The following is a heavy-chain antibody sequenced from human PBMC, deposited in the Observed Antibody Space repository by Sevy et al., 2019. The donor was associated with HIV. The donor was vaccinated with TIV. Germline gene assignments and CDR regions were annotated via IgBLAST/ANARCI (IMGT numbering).Heavy chain of an antibody. CDR1: GFTVSSNY. CDR2: IYSGGST. Sequence: GGSLRLSCAASGFTVSSNYMSWVRQAPGKGLEWVSVIYSGGSTYYADSVKGRFTISRDNSKNTLYLQMNSLRAEDTAVYYCARVLRDSSGYQYFQHRGQGTLVTVSS. V-gene: IGHV3-53*01. CDR3: ARVLRDSSGYQYFQH. D-gene: IGHD3-22*01. J-gene: IGHJ1*01.